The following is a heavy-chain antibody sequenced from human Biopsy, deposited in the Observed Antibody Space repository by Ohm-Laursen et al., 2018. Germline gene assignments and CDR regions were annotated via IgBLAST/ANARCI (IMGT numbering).Heavy chain of an antibody. CDR1: GYTFTTYG. CDR2: INTYSGNT. CDR3: ARDYYPYVDYLKDVPLCDS. V-gene: IGHV1-18*01. J-gene: IGHJ4*02. Sequence: ASVTVSCKASGYTFTTYGISWVRQAPGQGLEWMGWINTYSGNTNYGKKVHDRVIMTSDTSTSTAYLEHRSLRSDDTAVYYCARDYYPYVDYLKDVPLCDSWGQGTLVTVSS. D-gene: IGHD4-17*01.